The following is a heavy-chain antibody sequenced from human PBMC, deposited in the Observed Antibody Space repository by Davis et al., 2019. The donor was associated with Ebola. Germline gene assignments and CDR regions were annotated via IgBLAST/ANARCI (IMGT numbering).Heavy chain of an antibody. V-gene: IGHV3-49*04. Sequence: PGGSLRLSCAASGFTFRDYSMSWVRQSPGKGLEWVGFIRTNSYGGTPEYAASVKGRFSISRDDFPNIAYLQIDSLKSEDTAVYYCTRDVSYGYCSGASCPEFFDVWGQGTMVTVSS. D-gene: IGHD2-2*03. CDR2: IRTNSYGGTP. J-gene: IGHJ3*01. CDR3: TRDVSYGYCSGASCPEFFDV. CDR1: GFTFRDYS.